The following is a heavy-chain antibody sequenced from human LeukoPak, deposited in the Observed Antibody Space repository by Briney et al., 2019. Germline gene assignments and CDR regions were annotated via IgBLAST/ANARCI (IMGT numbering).Heavy chain of an antibody. D-gene: IGHD2-2*01. CDR2: IYTSGST. CDR3: ARLGYCSSTSCYSGGLDY. Sequence: PLETLSLTCTVSGGSISSSSYYWSWIRQPAGKGLEWIGRIYTSGSTNYNPSLKSRVTISVDTSKNQFSLKLSSVTAADTAVYYCARLGYCSSTSCYSGGLDYWGQGTLVTVSS. V-gene: IGHV4-61*02. J-gene: IGHJ4*02. CDR1: GGSISSSSYY.